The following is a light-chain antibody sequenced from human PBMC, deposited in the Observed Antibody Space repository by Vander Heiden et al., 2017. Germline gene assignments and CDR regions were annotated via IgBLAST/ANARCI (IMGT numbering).Light chain of an antibody. CDR3: QVWDSSSDHYV. CDR1: TIGSKS. Sequence: SYVLTQAPSVSVAPGQTARITCGGNTIGSKSAHWYQQKPGQAPVLVVYDDSDRPSGIPERFSGSNSGNTATLTISRVEAGDEADYYCQVWDSSSDHYVFGSGTKVTVL. V-gene: IGLV3-21*02. CDR2: DDS. J-gene: IGLJ1*01.